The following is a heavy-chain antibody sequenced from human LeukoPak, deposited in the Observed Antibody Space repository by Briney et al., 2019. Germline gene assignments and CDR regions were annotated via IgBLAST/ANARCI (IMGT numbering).Heavy chain of an antibody. CDR1: GFTFSSYW. V-gene: IGHV3-7*04. CDR3: AREMAMALHDPYFDY. CDR2: IKQDGSEK. J-gene: IGHJ4*02. Sequence: GGSLRLSCAASGFTFSSYWMSWVGQAPGKGLEWVANIKQDGSEKYYVDSVKGRFTISRDNAKNSLYLQMNSLRAEDTAVYYCAREMAMALHDPYFDYWGQGTLVTVSS. D-gene: IGHD5-18*01.